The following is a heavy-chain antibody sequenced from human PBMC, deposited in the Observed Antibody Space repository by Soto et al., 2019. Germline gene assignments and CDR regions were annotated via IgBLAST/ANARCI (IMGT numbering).Heavy chain of an antibody. V-gene: IGHV5-10-1*01. Sequence: GESLKISCKGSGYSFTSYWISWVRQMPGKGLEWMGRIDPSDSYTNYSPSFQGHVTISADKSISTAYLQWSSLKASDTAMYYCARWDIVVVPAAAYYYYGMEVWGQGTTVTVS. CDR1: GYSFTSYW. D-gene: IGHD2-2*01. J-gene: IGHJ6*02. CDR2: IDPSDSYT. CDR3: ARWDIVVVPAAAYYYYGMEV.